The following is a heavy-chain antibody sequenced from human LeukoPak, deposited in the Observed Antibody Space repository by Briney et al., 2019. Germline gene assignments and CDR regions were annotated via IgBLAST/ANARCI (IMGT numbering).Heavy chain of an antibody. Sequence: AGGSLRLSCAASGFTFSTYGMHWVRQAPGKGLEWVAVIWYDGSNKYYADSMKGRFTISRDNSKNTLFLQMNSLRAEDTAVYYCARDPLVGSVAVVPAARTPYYGMDVWGQGTTVTVSS. V-gene: IGHV3-33*08. D-gene: IGHD2-2*01. CDR2: IWYDGSNK. CDR3: ARDPLVGSVAVVPAARTPYYGMDV. J-gene: IGHJ6*02. CDR1: GFTFSTYG.